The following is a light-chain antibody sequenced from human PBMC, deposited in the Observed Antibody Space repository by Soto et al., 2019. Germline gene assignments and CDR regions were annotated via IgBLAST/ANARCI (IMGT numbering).Light chain of an antibody. CDR1: QSINTW. CDR3: QHYDSYPPWT. J-gene: IGKJ1*01. CDR2: KAS. Sequence: DIQMTQSPSTLSASVGDRVTITCRASQSINTWLAWYQQEPGKAPRLLIYKASSLESGVSSRFSGSGSGTEFTLTISSLQPDDFATYYCQHYDSYPPWTFGQGTKVEIK. V-gene: IGKV1-5*03.